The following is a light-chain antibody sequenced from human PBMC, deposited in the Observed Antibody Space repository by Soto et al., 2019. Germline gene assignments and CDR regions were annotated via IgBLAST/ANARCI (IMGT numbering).Light chain of an antibody. CDR1: QDISNY. V-gene: IGKV1-33*01. CDR3: QHYDNLPYT. Sequence: DIQMTQSPSSLSASVGDRVTITCQASQDISNYLNWYQQKPGKAPKILLYDASNLETGVPSRFSGSRSGTDFTFTIRSLQPEDIATYYCQHYDNLPYTFGQGTKLEIK. CDR2: DAS. J-gene: IGKJ2*01.